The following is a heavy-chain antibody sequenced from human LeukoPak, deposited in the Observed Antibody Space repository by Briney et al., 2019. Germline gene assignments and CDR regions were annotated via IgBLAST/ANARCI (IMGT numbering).Heavy chain of an antibody. CDR3: ARGGAAPTPYYYYYYMDV. J-gene: IGHJ6*03. Sequence: GGSLRLSCAASGFTVSSNYMSWVRQAPGKGLEWVSVIYSGGSTYYADSVKGRFTISRDNSKNTLYLQMNSLRAEDTAVYYCARGGAAPTPYYYYYYMDVWGNGTTVTVSS. V-gene: IGHV3-53*01. CDR1: GFTVSSNY. CDR2: IYSGGST. D-gene: IGHD6-13*01.